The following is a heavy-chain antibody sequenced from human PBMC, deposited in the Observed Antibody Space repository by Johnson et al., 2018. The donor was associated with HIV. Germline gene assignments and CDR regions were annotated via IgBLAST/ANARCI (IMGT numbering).Heavy chain of an antibody. CDR3: TRDWGEDGYTWGLGFDI. J-gene: IGHJ3*02. CDR1: GFTVTSTY. CDR2: ISKDGDNE. D-gene: IGHD5-24*01. Sequence: QMLLVESGGGLIQPGGSLRLSCAASGFTVTSTYMSWVRQDPGKGLESVAVISKDGDNEYYADSVKGRFTVSRDHSKNTLNLQMNSLRPEDTGVYYCTRDWGEDGYTWGLGFDIWGPGTVVTVSS. V-gene: IGHV3-30-3*01.